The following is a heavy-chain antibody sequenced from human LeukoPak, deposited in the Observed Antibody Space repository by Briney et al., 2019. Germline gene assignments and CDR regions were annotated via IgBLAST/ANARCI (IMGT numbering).Heavy chain of an antibody. V-gene: IGHV3-7*03. Sequence: GGSLRLSCAASGFTFSSYWMSWVSQAPGKGLEWVANIKQDGSEKYYVDSVKGRFTISRDNAKNSLYLQMNSLRAEDTAVYYCARDRITMVRGLLTYFDYWGQGTLVTVSS. CDR2: IKQDGSEK. CDR3: ARDRITMVRGLLTYFDY. D-gene: IGHD3-10*01. J-gene: IGHJ4*02. CDR1: GFTFSSYW.